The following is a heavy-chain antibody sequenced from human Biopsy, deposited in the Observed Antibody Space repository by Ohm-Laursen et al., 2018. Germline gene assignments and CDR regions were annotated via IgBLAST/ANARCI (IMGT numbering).Heavy chain of an antibody. CDR3: ARVDRYNFDHYIMDA. J-gene: IGHJ6*02. V-gene: IGHV4-59*01. Sequence: SGTLSLTCPVSGDSIARYYWTWIRQSPGKGLEWIAYIYYSGRPNYNPSLKGRVVISVDRSRSQFFLKLTSATAADTAIYYCARVDRYNFDHYIMDAWGRGTTVTVSS. CDR2: IYYSGRP. D-gene: IGHD1-20*01. CDR1: GDSIARYY.